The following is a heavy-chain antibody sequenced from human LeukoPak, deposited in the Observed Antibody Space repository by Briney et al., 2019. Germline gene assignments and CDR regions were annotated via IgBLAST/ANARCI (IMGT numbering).Heavy chain of an antibody. CDR3: ARGPSGYTLFDY. CDR1: GFTFSTYA. D-gene: IGHD5-24*01. CDR2: ISGRDGST. Sequence: PGGSLRLSCAASGFTFSTYAMSWVRQAPGKGLEWVSAISGRDGSTYYAASVKGRFTISRDNSKNTLYLQMNSLRAEDTAVYYCARGPSGYTLFDYWGQGTLVTVSS. J-gene: IGHJ4*02. V-gene: IGHV3-23*01.